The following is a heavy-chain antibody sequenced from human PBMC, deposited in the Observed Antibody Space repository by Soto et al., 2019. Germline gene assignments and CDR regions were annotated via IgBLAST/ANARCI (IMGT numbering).Heavy chain of an antibody. D-gene: IGHD2-15*01. CDR2: IYYSGST. Sequence: LSLTCTVSGGSISSSSYYWGWIRQPPGKGLEWVGSIYYSGSTYYNPSLKSRVTISVDTSKNQFSLKLSSVTAADTAVYYCARGYCSGGSCYRYWGQGSQVTVSS. CDR3: ARGYCSGGSCYRY. CDR1: GGSISSSSYY. V-gene: IGHV4-39*01. J-gene: IGHJ4*02.